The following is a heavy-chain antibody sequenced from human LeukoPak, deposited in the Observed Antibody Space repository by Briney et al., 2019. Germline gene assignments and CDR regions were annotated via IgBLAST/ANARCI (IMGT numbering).Heavy chain of an antibody. Sequence: SETLSLTCTVSGGSISSSSYYWGWICQPPGKGLEWIGSIYYSGSTYYNPSLKSRVTISVDTSKNQFSLKLSSVTAADTAVYYCARDSDDYYDSSGYVFDYWGQGTLVTVSS. CDR3: ARDSDDYYDSSGYVFDY. CDR2: IYYSGST. J-gene: IGHJ4*02. CDR1: GGSISSSSYY. V-gene: IGHV4-39*07. D-gene: IGHD3-22*01.